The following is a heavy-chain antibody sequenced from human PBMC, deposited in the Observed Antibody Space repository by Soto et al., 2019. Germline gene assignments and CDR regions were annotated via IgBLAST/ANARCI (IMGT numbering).Heavy chain of an antibody. CDR2: IYYSGST. CDR3: AREEMTTERLGP. J-gene: IGHJ5*02. D-gene: IGHD4-4*01. V-gene: IGHV4-61*01. Sequence: QVQLQESGPGLVKPSETLSLTCTVSGGSVSSGNYYWTWIRQPPGKGLEWIGYIYYSGSTNYNPSLESRVTISIDTSKNQFSLKLSSVTAADTAVYYCAREEMTTERLGPWGQGTLVTVSS. CDR1: GGSVSSGNYY.